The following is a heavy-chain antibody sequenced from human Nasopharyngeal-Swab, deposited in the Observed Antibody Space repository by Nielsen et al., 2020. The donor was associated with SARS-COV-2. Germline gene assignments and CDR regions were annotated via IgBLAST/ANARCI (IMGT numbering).Heavy chain of an antibody. CDR1: GFTFSNSG. CDR2: ISYDGSNE. Sequence: GESLKISCAASGFTFSNSGMDWVRQAPGKGLEWVAVISYDGSNEYYGDSVKGRFTISRDNSKNALYLQMNSLRPEDTATYYCAKDSGSGWFSLFDHWGRGTVVTVSS. CDR3: AKDSGSGWFSLFDH. J-gene: IGHJ4*02. D-gene: IGHD6-19*01. V-gene: IGHV3-30*18.